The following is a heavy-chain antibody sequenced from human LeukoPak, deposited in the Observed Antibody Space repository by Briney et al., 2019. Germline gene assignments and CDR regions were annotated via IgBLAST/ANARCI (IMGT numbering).Heavy chain of an antibody. V-gene: IGHV3-30*02. J-gene: IGHJ4*02. D-gene: IGHD4-17*01. CDR2: IRYDGSNK. CDR1: GFTFSSYG. Sequence: GRSLRLSCAASGFTFSSYGMHWVRQAPGKGLEWVAFIRYDGSNKYYADSVKGRFTISRDNSKNTLYLQMNSLRAEDTPVYYCAKDQGGYGDYETYFDYWGQGTLVTVSS. CDR3: AKDQGGYGDYETYFDY.